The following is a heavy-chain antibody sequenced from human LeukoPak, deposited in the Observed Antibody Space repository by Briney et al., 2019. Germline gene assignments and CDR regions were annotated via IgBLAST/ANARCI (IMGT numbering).Heavy chain of an antibody. CDR3: ARGAAGYEANYYYYGMDV. CDR1: GGSISSYY. Sequence: SETLSLTCTVSGGSISSYYWSWIRQPPGKGLEWMGYIYYSGSTNYNPSLKSRVTISVDTSKNQFSLKLSSVTAADTAVYYCARGAAGYEANYYYYGMDVWGQGTTVTVSS. J-gene: IGHJ6*02. CDR2: IYYSGST. V-gene: IGHV4-59*01. D-gene: IGHD5-12*01.